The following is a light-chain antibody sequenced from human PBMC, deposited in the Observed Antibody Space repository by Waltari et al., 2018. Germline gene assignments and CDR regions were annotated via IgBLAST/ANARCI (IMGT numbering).Light chain of an antibody. CDR3: QQSSSFLRFS. CDR1: RGFAGW. Sequence: DIQMTQSPSSVSVSVGDRVTITCRAPRGFAGWVAWYQQRPGKAPTLLIYSASTLESGVPSRFSGSGSGTEFTLTISSLQPEDAATYYCQQSSSFLRFSFGPGTKVDI. J-gene: IGKJ3*01. CDR2: SAS. V-gene: IGKV1-12*01.